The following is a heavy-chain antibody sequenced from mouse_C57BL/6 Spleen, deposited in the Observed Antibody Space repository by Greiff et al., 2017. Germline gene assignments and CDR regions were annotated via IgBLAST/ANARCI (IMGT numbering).Heavy chain of an antibody. CDR1: GYTFTSYG. J-gene: IGHJ3*01. CDR3: ARSGLRRPAWFAY. CDR2: IYPRSGNT. Sequence: QVQLQQSGAELARPGASVKLSCKASGYTFTSYGISWVKQRTGQGLEWIGEIYPRSGNTYYNEKFKGKATLTADKSSSTAYMELRSLTSEDSAVYFCARSGLRRPAWFAYWGQGTLVTVSA. D-gene: IGHD2-4*01. V-gene: IGHV1-81*01.